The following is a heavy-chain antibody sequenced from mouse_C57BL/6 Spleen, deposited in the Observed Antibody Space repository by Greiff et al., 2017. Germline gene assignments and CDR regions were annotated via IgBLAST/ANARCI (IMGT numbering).Heavy chain of an antibody. CDR2: IYPGSGST. J-gene: IGHJ2*01. D-gene: IGHD2-2*01. CDR1: GYTFTSYW. Sequence: VQGVESGAELVKPGASVKMSCKASGYTFTSYWITWVKQRPGQGLEWIGDIYPGSGSTNYNEKFKSKATLTVDTSSSTAYMQLSSLTSEDSAVYYCARAGYPPFDYWGQGTTLTVSS. CDR3: ARAGYPPFDY. V-gene: IGHV1-55*01.